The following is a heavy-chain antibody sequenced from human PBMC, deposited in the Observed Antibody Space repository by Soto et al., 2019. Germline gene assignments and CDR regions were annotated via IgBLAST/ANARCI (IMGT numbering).Heavy chain of an antibody. D-gene: IGHD6-6*01. V-gene: IGHV3-74*01. J-gene: IGHJ4*02. CDR1: GFTFSSYW. CDR3: ARVGSTSWY. Sequence: EVQLVESGGGLVQPGGSLRLSCAASGFTFSSYWMHRVRQPPGKGLVWVSRIDGAGRSTNYADSVKGRFTISRDNAKNTLYLQMNSLRAEDTAVYYCARVGSTSWYWGQGTLVTVSS. CDR2: IDGAGRST.